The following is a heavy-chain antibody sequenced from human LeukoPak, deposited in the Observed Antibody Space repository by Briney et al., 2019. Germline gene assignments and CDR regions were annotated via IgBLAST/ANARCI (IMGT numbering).Heavy chain of an antibody. Sequence: ASVKVSCKVSGYTLTELSMHWVRQAPGKGLEWMGGFDPEDGETIYAQKFQGRVTMTEDTSTDTAYMELSSLRSEDTAVYYCARVGGITMVRGTNWFDPWGQGTLVTVSS. CDR1: GYTLTELS. CDR3: ARVGGITMVRGTNWFDP. J-gene: IGHJ5*02. CDR2: FDPEDGET. V-gene: IGHV1-24*01. D-gene: IGHD3-10*01.